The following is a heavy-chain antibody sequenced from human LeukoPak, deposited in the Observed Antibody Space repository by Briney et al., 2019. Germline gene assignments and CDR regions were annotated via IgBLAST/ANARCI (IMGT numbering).Heavy chain of an antibody. Sequence: SETLSLTCAVCGGSFSGYYWSWIRQPPGKGLEWIGEINHSGSTNYNPSLKSRVTISVDTSKNQFSLKLSSVTAADTAVYYCARGRIPNTWGQGTLVTVSS. CDR3: ARGRIPNT. CDR1: GGSFSGYY. D-gene: IGHD2-8*01. V-gene: IGHV4-34*01. CDR2: INHSGST. J-gene: IGHJ5*02.